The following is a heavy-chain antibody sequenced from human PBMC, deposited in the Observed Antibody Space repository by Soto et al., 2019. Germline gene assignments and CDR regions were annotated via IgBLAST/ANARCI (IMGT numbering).Heavy chain of an antibody. V-gene: IGHV4-59*01. CDR2: IYYSGST. D-gene: IGHD3-22*01. Sequence: SETLSLTCTVSGGSISSYYWSWIRQPPGKGLEWIGYIYYSGSTNYNPSLKSRVTISVDTSKNQFSLKLSSVTAADTAVYYCARGRFDYYDSSGYYYGLGWFDPWGQGTLVTVSS. CDR1: GGSISSYY. CDR3: ARGRFDYYDSSGYYYGLGWFDP. J-gene: IGHJ5*02.